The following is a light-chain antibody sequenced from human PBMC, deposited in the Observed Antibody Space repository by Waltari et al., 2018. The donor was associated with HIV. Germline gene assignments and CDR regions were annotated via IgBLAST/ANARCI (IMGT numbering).Light chain of an antibody. CDR1: SLRSYY. J-gene: IGLJ2*01. CDR3: NSRDSSGNHLVV. V-gene: IGLV3-19*01. CDR2: GKN. Sequence: SSELTQDPAVSVALGQALRITCQGDSLRSYYASWYQQKPGQAPVLVIYGKNNRPSGIPDRFSGSSSGNTASLTITGAQAEDEADYYCNSRDSSGNHLVVFGGGTKLTVL.